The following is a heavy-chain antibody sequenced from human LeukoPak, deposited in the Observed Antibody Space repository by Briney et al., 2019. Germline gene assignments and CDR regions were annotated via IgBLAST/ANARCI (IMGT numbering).Heavy chain of an antibody. Sequence: GGSLRLSCAASGFTFSGYSMNWVRQAPGKGLEWVSSISSSSSYIYYADSVKGRFTISRDNAKNSLYLQMNSLRAEDTAVYYCARSSGSRDRRAFDIWGQGTMVTVSS. CDR1: GFTFSGYS. V-gene: IGHV3-21*01. CDR2: ISSSSSYI. D-gene: IGHD3-10*01. CDR3: ARSSGSRDRRAFDI. J-gene: IGHJ3*02.